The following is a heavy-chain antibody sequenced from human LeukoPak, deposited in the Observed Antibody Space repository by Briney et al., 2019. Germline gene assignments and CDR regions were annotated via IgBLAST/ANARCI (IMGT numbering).Heavy chain of an antibody. J-gene: IGHJ5*02. V-gene: IGHV1-18*01. CDR1: GYTFTSYG. CDR2: ISAYNGNT. Sequence: GASVKVSFKASGYTFTSYGISWVRQAPGQGLEWMGWISAYNGNTNYAQKLQGRVTMTTDTSTSTAYMELRSLRSDDTAVYYCARYCSGGSCYPVHWFDPWGQGTLVTVSS. D-gene: IGHD2-15*01. CDR3: ARYCSGGSCYPVHWFDP.